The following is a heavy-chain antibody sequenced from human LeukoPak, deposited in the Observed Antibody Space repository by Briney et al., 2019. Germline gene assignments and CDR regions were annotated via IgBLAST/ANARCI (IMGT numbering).Heavy chain of an antibody. J-gene: IGHJ5*02. Sequence: PGESLKISCKGSGYSFTSYWIGWVRQMPGKGLEWMGIIYPGDSDTRYSPSFQGQVTISADKSISTAYLQWSSLKASDTAMYYCARRTYYYDSSGLGYNWFDPWGQGTLVTVSS. CDR2: IYPGDSDT. CDR1: GYSFTSYW. D-gene: IGHD3-22*01. CDR3: ARRTYYYDSSGLGYNWFDP. V-gene: IGHV5-51*01.